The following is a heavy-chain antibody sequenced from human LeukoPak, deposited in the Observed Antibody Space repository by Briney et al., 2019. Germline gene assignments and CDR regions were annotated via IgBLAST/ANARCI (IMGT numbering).Heavy chain of an antibody. CDR2: INHSGST. CDR1: GGSLSGYY. J-gene: IGHJ4*02. CDR3: ARGRDYVSRGFDY. D-gene: IGHD3-16*01. V-gene: IGHV4-34*01. Sequence: SETLSLTCAVYGGSLSGYYWSWIRQPPGKGLEWIGEINHSGSTNYNPSLKSRVTISVDTSKSQFSLKLSSVTAADTAVYYCARGRDYVSRGFDYWGQGTLVTVSS.